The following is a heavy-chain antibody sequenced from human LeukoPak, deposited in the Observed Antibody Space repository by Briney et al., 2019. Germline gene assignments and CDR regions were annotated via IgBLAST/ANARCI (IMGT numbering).Heavy chain of an antibody. CDR1: GXSISAFY. V-gene: IGHV4-4*07. J-gene: IGHJ3*02. CDR3: ARERGNLRGDAFDI. D-gene: IGHD3-10*01. CDR2: IYSSGNT. Sequence: SETLSLTCTVPGXSISAFYGTWIRQPAGKGLEWIGRIYSSGNTNYNPSLMSRVTMSIDTSKNQFSLKLTSVTAADTAVYYCARERGNLRGDAFDIWGQGTMVTVSS.